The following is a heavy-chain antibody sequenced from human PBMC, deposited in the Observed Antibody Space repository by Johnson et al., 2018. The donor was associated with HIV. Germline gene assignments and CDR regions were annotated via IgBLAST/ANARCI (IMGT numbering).Heavy chain of an antibody. J-gene: IGHJ3*01. CDR3: AKSPGKDNGGNSGGIDF. CDR2: ISGSGGST. V-gene: IGHV3-23*04. D-gene: IGHD4-23*01. Sequence: VQLVESGGGLVQPGGSLRLSCAASGFTFSSYAMSWVRQAPGKGLEWVSAISGSGGSTYYADSVKGRFTISRDNSKNTLYLQMNSLRVEDTATYYCAKSPGKDNGGNSGGIDFWGQGTRVTVSS. CDR1: GFTFSSYA.